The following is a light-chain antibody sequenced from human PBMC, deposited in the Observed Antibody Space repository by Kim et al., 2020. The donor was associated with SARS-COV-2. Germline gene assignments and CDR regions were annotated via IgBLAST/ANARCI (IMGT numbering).Light chain of an antibody. CDR1: QGIGNS. J-gene: IGKJ1*01. CDR3: QQYYTAPLT. Sequence: ASVTDRVTITCRASQGIGNSLAWYQQKPGKAPKLLLYAAAKLESGVPSRFSGSGSGTDYTLTISSLQPEDFATYYCQQYYTAPLTFGQGTKVDIK. CDR2: AAA. V-gene: IGKV1-NL1*01.